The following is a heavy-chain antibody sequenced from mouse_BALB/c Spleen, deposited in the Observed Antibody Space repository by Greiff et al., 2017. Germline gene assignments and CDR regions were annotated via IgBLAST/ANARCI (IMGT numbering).Heavy chain of an antibody. V-gene: IGHV6-3*01. Sequence: EVMLVESGGGLVQPGGSMKLSCVASGFTFSSYWMSWVRQSPEKGLEWVAEIRLKSDNYATHYAESVKGKFTISRDDSKSRLYLQMNSLRAEDTGIYYCTASYGYDGAWFAYWGQGTLVTVSA. D-gene: IGHD2-2*01. CDR1: GFTFSSYW. CDR2: IRLKSDNYAT. J-gene: IGHJ3*01. CDR3: TASYGYDGAWFAY.